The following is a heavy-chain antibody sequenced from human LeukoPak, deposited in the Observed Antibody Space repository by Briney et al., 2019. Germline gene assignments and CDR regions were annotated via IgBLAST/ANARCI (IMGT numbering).Heavy chain of an antibody. CDR2: IYSGDSDT. Sequence: GESLKISCKGSGYSFTSYWIAWVRQMPGKGLEWMGIIYSGDSDTRYSPSFQGQVTISADKSISTAYLQWSSLKASDTAMYYCARREPAGTFWFDPWGQGTLVTVSS. D-gene: IGHD6-13*01. CDR1: GYSFTSYW. CDR3: ARREPAGTFWFDP. J-gene: IGHJ5*02. V-gene: IGHV5-51*01.